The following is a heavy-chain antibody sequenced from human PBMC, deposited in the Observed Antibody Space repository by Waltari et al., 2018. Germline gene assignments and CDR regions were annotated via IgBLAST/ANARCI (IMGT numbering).Heavy chain of an antibody. D-gene: IGHD1-26*01. Sequence: QVQLVESGGGVVQPGRSLRLSCAASGFTFSSYAMHWVRQAPGKGLEWVAVISYDGSNKYYADSVKGRFTISRDNSKNTLYLQMNSLRAEDTAVYYCARDRGATQYYFDYWGQGTLVTVSS. CDR2: ISYDGSNK. CDR3: ARDRGATQYYFDY. CDR1: GFTFSSYA. V-gene: IGHV3-30-3*01. J-gene: IGHJ4*02.